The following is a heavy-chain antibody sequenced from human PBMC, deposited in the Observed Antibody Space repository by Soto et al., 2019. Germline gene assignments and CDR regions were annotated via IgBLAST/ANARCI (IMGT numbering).Heavy chain of an antibody. CDR1: GGSISSGGYS. D-gene: IGHD5-12*01. V-gene: IGHV4-30-2*01. J-gene: IGHJ4*02. CDR2: IYHSGST. Sequence: QLQLQESGSGLVKPSQTLSLTCAVSGGSISSGGYSWSWIRQPPGKGLEWIGYIYHSGSTYYNPALERRVTISVDRSKNQFSLKLSSVTAADTAVYYCAAGGGLPRYYWGQGTLVTVSS. CDR3: AAGGGLPRYY.